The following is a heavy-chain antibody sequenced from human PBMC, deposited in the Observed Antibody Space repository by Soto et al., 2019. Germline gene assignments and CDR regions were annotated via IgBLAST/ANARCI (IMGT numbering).Heavy chain of an antibody. D-gene: IGHD3-3*01. CDR3: ARAVKYDFWSGYYFNWFDP. J-gene: IGHJ5*02. CDR1: GGSISRYY. CDR2: IYYSGST. V-gene: IGHV4-59*01. Sequence: SETLSLTCTVSGGSISRYYWSWIRQPPGKGLEWIGYIYYSGSTNYNPSLKSRVTISVDTSKNQFSLKLSSVTAADTAVYYCARAVKYDFWSGYYFNWFDPSCQGTLVTVSS.